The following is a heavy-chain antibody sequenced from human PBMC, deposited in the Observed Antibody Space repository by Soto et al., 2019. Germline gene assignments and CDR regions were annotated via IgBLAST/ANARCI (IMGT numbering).Heavy chain of an antibody. CDR3: AGDSLLDYSDSSGQDF. CDR2: ISSSSSYI. D-gene: IGHD3-22*01. V-gene: IGHV3-21*01. Sequence: GGSLRLSCAASGFTFSSYSMNWVRQAPGKGLEWVSSISSSSSYIYYADSVKGRFTISRDNAKNSLYLQMNSLRAEDTAVYYCAGDSLLDYSDSSGQDFWGQGTLVTVSS. J-gene: IGHJ4*02. CDR1: GFTFSSYS.